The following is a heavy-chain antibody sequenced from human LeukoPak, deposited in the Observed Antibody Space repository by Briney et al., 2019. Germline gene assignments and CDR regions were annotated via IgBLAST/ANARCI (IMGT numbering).Heavy chain of an antibody. Sequence: ASVTVSCKASGYTFTSYYMHWVRQAPGQGLEWMGIINPSGGSTSYAQKFQGRVTMTRDTSTSTVYMELSSLRSEDTAVYYCAREKQLTGNYYYGMDVWGQGTTVTVCS. V-gene: IGHV1-46*01. J-gene: IGHJ6*02. CDR3: AREKQLTGNYYYGMDV. D-gene: IGHD6-13*01. CDR1: GYTFTSYY. CDR2: INPSGGST.